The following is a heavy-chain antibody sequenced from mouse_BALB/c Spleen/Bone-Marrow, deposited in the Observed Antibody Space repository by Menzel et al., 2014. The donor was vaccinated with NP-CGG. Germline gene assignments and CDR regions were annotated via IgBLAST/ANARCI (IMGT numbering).Heavy chain of an antibody. CDR2: INPDSSTI. Sequence: EVKLMESGGGLVQPGGSLKLSCAASGFDFSRYWMSWVRQAPGKGLEWIGEINPDSSTINYTPSLRDKFIISRDNAKNTLYLQMSKVRSEDTALYYCAREGYYGNSVFAYWGQGTLVTVSA. V-gene: IGHV4-1*02. CDR3: AREGYYGNSVFAY. D-gene: IGHD2-1*01. CDR1: GFDFSRYW. J-gene: IGHJ3*01.